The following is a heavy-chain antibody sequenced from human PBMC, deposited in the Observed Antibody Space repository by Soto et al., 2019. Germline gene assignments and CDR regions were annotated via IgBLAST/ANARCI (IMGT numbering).Heavy chain of an antibody. CDR1: GDSVSSNSAA. CDR2: TYYRSKWYN. J-gene: IGHJ5*02. D-gene: IGHD3-22*01. V-gene: IGHV6-1*01. CDR3: ARDAPPYYYDSSGYLNWFDP. Sequence: SQTLSLTCAISGDSVSSNSAAWNWIRQSPSRGLEWLGRTYYRSKWYNDYAVSVKSRITINPDTSKNQFSLQLNSVTPEDTAVYYCARDAPPYYYDSSGYLNWFDPWGQGTLVTVSS.